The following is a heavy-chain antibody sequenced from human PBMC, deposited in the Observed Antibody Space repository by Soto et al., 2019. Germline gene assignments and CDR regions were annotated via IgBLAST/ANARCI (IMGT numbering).Heavy chain of an antibody. D-gene: IGHD6-13*01. J-gene: IGHJ6*02. CDR1: GGSISSYY. CDR2: IYYSGST. Sequence: SETLSLTCSVSGGSISSYYLSWIRQPPGKGLEWIGYIYYSGSTNYNPSLKSRVSISLDTSKNQFSLKLSSVTAADTAVYYCARENSSSWKNHYFYYGLDVWGQGTTVTVSS. CDR3: ARENSSSWKNHYFYYGLDV. V-gene: IGHV4-59*01.